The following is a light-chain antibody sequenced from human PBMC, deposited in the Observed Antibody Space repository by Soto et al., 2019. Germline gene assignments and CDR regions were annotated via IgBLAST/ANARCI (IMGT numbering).Light chain of an antibody. V-gene: IGLV4-69*01. CDR3: QTWGTGIRV. Sequence: QAVVTQSPSASASLGGSVKLTCTLSSWHISYAIAWHQQQPEKGPRYLMKVNSDGSHSKGDGIPDRFSGSSSGAERYLTISSLQSEDEADYYCQTWGTGIRVFGGGTKLTVL. CDR2: VNSDGSH. J-gene: IGLJ3*02. CDR1: SWHISYA.